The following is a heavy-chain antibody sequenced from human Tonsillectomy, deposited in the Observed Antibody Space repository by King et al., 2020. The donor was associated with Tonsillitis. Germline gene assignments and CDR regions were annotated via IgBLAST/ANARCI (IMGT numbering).Heavy chain of an antibody. J-gene: IGHJ3*02. V-gene: IGHV3-7*04. CDR3: ARYSNYYDRHYYYDTFDM. CDR1: GFTFNNYW. CDR2: IKEDGSEK. Sequence: VQLVESGGGLVQPGGSLRLSCAGSGFTFNNYWMTWVRQSPGKGLEWVANIKEDGSEKYYVDSVKGRFTISRDNAKNSLYLQMNSLRADDTAVYYCARYSNYYDRHYYYDTFDMWGQGTMVTVSS. D-gene: IGHD3-22*01.